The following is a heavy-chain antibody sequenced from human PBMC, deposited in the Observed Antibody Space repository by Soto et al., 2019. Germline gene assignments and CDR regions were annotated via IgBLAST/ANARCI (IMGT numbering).Heavy chain of an antibody. CDR1: GFTFSSYS. J-gene: IGHJ4*02. V-gene: IGHV3-21*02. D-gene: IGHD5-12*01. CDR3: TTGRDGYKRADY. CDR2: ISSGSSYI. Sequence: EVQLVESGGGLVMPGGSLTLSCAASGFTFSSYSMNWVRQAPGKGLEWVSSISSGSSYIYYADSLKGRFTISRDNAKNSMYLQMDSLRVDDTAVYYCTTGRDGYKRADYWGQGTQVNVSS.